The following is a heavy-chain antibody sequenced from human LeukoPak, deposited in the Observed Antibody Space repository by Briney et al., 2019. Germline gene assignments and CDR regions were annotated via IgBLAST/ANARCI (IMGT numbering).Heavy chain of an antibody. V-gene: IGHV4-59*01. CDR3: ARETSQKGAHYMDV. J-gene: IGHJ6*03. CDR1: GDSISSYY. Sequence: SETLSLTCTVSGDSISSYYWSWIRQPPGKGLEWIGYIYYSGSTNYNPSLKSRVTISVDTSKNQFSLKLSSVTAADTAVYYCARETSQKGAHYMDVWGKGTTVTVSS. D-gene: IGHD3-16*01. CDR2: IYYSGST.